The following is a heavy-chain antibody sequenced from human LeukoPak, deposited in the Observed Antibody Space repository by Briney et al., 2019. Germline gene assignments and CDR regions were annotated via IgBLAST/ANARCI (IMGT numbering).Heavy chain of an antibody. CDR1: GGSINTYY. J-gene: IGHJ4*02. CDR3: ARRGVKTTRFDY. CDR2: LYNSGTT. Sequence: AETLSLTCTVSGGSINTYYWSWIRQPPGKGLEWIGYLYNSGTTNYNPSRKSRVSTSGDTSKNQFSLKLNAVTAADTAVYYCARRGVKTTRFDYWGQGILETVSS. V-gene: IGHV4-59*01. D-gene: IGHD1-1*01.